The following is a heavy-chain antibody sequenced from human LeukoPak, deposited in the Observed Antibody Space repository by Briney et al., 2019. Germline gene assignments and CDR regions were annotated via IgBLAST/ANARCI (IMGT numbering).Heavy chain of an antibody. Sequence: ASVKVSCKASGNTFTGYYMHWVRQAPGQGLEWMGWINPNSGGTNYAQKFQGRVTMTRDTSISSAYVELSRLRSDDTAVYYCARRPQYCRGGACYDWGQGTLVTVSS. V-gene: IGHV1-2*02. CDR3: ARRPQYCRGGACYD. CDR1: GNTFTGYY. D-gene: IGHD2-15*01. CDR2: INPNSGGT. J-gene: IGHJ4*02.